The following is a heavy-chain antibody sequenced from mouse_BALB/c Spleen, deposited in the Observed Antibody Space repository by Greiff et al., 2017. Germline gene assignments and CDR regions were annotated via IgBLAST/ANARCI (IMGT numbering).Heavy chain of an antibody. CDR3: ALIDMDY. J-gene: IGHJ4*01. D-gene: IGHD1-1*01. CDR1: GFNIKDTY. V-gene: IGHV14-3*02. CDR2: IDPSNGNT. Sequence: EVQLQQSGAELVKPGASVKLSCTASGFNIKDTYMHWVKQRPEQGLEWIGMIDPSNGNTKFDPKFQGKATITADTSSNTAYLQLSSLTSEDTAVFYCALIDMDYWGQGTSVTVSS.